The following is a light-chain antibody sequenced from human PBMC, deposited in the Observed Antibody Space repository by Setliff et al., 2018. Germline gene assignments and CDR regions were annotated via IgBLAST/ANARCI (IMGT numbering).Light chain of an antibody. CDR3: SSHTTSGTWV. Sequence: QSALTQPASVSGSPGQSITISCTGTSSDVGVYNSVSWYQQHPGKAPKLMIYEVSNRPSGISSRFSGSKSGNTASLTISGLQAEDEADYYCSSHTTSGTWVFGGGTKVTVL. CDR2: EVS. V-gene: IGLV2-14*01. CDR1: SSDVGVYNS. J-gene: IGLJ3*02.